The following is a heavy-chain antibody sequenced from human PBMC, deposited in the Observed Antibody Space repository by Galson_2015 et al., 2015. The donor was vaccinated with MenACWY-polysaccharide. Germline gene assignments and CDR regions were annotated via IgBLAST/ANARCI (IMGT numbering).Heavy chain of an antibody. CDR2: ISGSGALT. J-gene: IGHJ4*02. Sequence: SLRLSCAASGFTFNNYAMTWVRQAPGKGLEWLSSISGSGALTYYADSVKGRFTVSRDNSRNTLWLQRNSLRAEDTAVYYCAKPPDGLYDSDSWFSHGGSDWGQGTLVTVSS. D-gene: IGHD3-22*01. V-gene: IGHV3-23*01. CDR1: GFTFNNYA. CDR3: AKPPDGLYDSDSWFSHGGSD.